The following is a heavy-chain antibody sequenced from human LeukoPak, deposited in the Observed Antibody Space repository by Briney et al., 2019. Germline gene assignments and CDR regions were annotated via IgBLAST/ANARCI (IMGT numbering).Heavy chain of an antibody. D-gene: IGHD3-3*01. V-gene: IGHV3-30*02. J-gene: IGHJ6*03. Sequence: PGGSLRLSCAASGFTFSSYGMHWVRQAPGKGLEWVAFIRYDGSNKYYADSVKGRFPLSRDNSKNTLYLQMNSLRAEDTAVYYCASRITTDMDVWGKGTTVTVSS. CDR3: ASRITTDMDV. CDR2: IRYDGSNK. CDR1: GFTFSSYG.